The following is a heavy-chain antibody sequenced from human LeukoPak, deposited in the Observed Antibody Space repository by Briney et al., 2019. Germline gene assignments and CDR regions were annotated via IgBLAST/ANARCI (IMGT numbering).Heavy chain of an antibody. J-gene: IGHJ4*02. V-gene: IGHV3-33*01. CDR2: IWYDGSNK. CDR3: AREGKIEGTYYYDSSGYYYFDY. CDR1: GFTFSSYG. D-gene: IGHD3-22*01. Sequence: GGSLRLSCAASGFTFSSYGMHWVRQAPGKGLEWVAVIWYDGSNKYYADSVKGRSTISRDNSKNTLYLQMNSLRAEDTAVYYCAREGKIEGTYYYDSSGYYYFDYWGQGTLVTVSS.